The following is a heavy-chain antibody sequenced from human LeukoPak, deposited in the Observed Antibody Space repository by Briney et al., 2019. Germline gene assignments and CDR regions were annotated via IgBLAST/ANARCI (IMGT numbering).Heavy chain of an antibody. D-gene: IGHD2-2*01. CDR1: GYTFTSYA. J-gene: IGHJ4*02. Sequence: GASVKVSCKASGYTFTSYAMHWVRQAPGQRLEWMGWINVGNGNTKYSQKLQGRVTITRDTSANTAFMELSSLRSEDTAVYYCARAPIVVVPAAYFDYWGQGTLVTVSS. V-gene: IGHV1-3*01. CDR2: INVGNGNT. CDR3: ARAPIVVVPAAYFDY.